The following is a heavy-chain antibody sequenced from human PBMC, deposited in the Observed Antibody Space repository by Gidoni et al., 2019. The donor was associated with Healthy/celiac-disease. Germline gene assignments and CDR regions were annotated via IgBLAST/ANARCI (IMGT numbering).Heavy chain of an antibody. V-gene: IGHV3-23*01. Sequence: EVQLLESGGGLVQPVVSLRFSCAASGFTFSSYAMSWVRQAPGKGLEWVSAISGSGGRTYYADSVKGRFTISRDNSKNTLYLQMNSLRAEDTAVYYCAKDQSPVPLDIWGQGTMVTVSS. J-gene: IGHJ3*02. CDR2: ISGSGGRT. CDR3: AKDQSPVPLDI. D-gene: IGHD6-6*01. CDR1: GFTFSSYA.